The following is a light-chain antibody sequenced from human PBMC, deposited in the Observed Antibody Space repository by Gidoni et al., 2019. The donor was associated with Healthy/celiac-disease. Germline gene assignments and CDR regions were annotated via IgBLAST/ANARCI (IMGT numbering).Light chain of an antibody. CDR3: NSRDSSGNHVV. CDR1: SLRSYY. Sequence: SSDLTQDPAVSVAVGQTVRITCQGDSLRSYYASWYQQKPGQAPVLVIYGKNNRPSGIPDRFSGSSSGNTASLTITGAQAEDEADYYCNSRDSSGNHVVFGGGTKLTVL. J-gene: IGLJ2*01. V-gene: IGLV3-19*01. CDR2: GKN.